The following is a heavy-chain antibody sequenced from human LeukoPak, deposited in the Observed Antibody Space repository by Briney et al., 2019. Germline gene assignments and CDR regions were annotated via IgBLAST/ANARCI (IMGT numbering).Heavy chain of an antibody. V-gene: IGHV4-59*01. Sequence: PSETLSLTCTASGGSISSYYWSWLRQPPGKGLEWIGYIYYSGSTNYNPSLKSRVTISVDTSKNQFSLKLSSVTAADTAVYYCAREGYSYGSDYWGQGTLVTVSS. CDR2: IYYSGST. J-gene: IGHJ4*02. D-gene: IGHD5-18*01. CDR3: AREGYSYGSDY. CDR1: GGSISSYY.